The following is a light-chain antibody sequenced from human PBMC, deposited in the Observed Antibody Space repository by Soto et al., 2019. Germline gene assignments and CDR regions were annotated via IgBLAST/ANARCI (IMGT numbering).Light chain of an antibody. Sequence: QSALTQPPSASGSPGQSVTISCTGTSSDVGGYNYVSWYQQHPGKAPKLMIYEVSKRPSGVPDRFSGSKSGNTASLTVSGLQAEDEAYYSGSSYAGSNMVVFGGGTKLTVL. CDR3: SSYAGSNMVV. V-gene: IGLV2-8*01. CDR1: SSDVGGYNY. J-gene: IGLJ2*01. CDR2: EVS.